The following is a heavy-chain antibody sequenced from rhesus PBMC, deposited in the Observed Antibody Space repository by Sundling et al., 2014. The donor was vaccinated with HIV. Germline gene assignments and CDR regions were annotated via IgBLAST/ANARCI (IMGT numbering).Heavy chain of an antibody. CDR2: INPSNGNA. Sequence: QVQLVQSGAEVKKPGASVKLSCKASGYTFTSYSINWVRQAPGQGLEWMGWINPSNGNAGYAQKFQGRVTMTRDTSTTTAYMELSSLRSEDTAVYYCARGSVYLDWLPTDYGLDSWGQGSSSPSPQ. D-gene: IGHD3-3*01. V-gene: IGHV1-200*01. CDR3: ARGSVYLDWLPTDYGLDS. CDR1: GYTFTSYS. J-gene: IGHJ6*01.